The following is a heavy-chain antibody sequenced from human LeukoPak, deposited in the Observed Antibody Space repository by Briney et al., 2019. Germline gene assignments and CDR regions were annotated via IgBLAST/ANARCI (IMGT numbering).Heavy chain of an antibody. J-gene: IGHJ3*02. CDR3: TCCKDGCDAFDI. V-gene: IGHV3-49*04. Sequence: GGSLRLSCTASGFTFGDYAMSWVRQAPGKGLEWVGFIRSKAYGGTTEYAASVKGRFTISRDDSKSIAYLQMNSLKTEDTAVYYCTCCKDGCDAFDIWGQGTMVTVSS. D-gene: IGHD5-24*01. CDR2: IRSKAYGGTT. CDR1: GFTFGDYA.